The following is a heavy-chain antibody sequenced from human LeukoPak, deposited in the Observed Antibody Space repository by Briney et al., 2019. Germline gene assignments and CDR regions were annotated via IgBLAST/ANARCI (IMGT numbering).Heavy chain of an antibody. CDR3: ARDRTYYYDSSGTFDY. Sequence: PGGSLRLSCAASGFTFSSYWMHWVRQAPGKGLAWVSRINTDGSSTSYADSVKGRFTISRDNAKNTLYLQMNSLRAEDTAVYYCARDRTYYYDSSGTFDYWGQGTLVTVSS. CDR1: GFTFSSYW. V-gene: IGHV3-74*01. J-gene: IGHJ4*02. D-gene: IGHD3-22*01. CDR2: INTDGSST.